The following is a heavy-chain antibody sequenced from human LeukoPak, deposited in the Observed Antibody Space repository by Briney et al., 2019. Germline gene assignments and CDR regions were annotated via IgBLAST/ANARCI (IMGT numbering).Heavy chain of an antibody. Sequence: PGGSLRLSCAASGFTFSDYYMTWVRQAPGKGLEWVSYISSSSSTIYYADSVKGRFTISRDNAKNSLYLQMNSLRAEDTAVYYCARDRRDYGDYVGVWWFDPWGQGTLVTVSS. D-gene: IGHD4-17*01. V-gene: IGHV3-11*04. CDR1: GFTFSDYY. CDR2: ISSSSSTI. J-gene: IGHJ5*02. CDR3: ARDRRDYGDYVGVWWFDP.